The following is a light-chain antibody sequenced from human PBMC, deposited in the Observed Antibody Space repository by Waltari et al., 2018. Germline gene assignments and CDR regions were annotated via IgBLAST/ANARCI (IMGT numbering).Light chain of an antibody. J-gene: IGLJ1*01. V-gene: IGLV2-14*01. CDR1: DSDVGAYDF. Sequence: QSALTQPASVSGSPGQSITISCSGTDSDVGAYDFVSWYQQHPGKAPHLIISEVSNRPSGISNRFSDSKSGNTASLTISGLQAEDEADYYCSSYTTSSAPGVFGTGTRVTVL. CDR2: EVS. CDR3: SSYTTSSAPGV.